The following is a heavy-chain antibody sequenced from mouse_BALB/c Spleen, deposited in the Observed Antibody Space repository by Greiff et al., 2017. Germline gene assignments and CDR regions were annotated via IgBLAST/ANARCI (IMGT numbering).Heavy chain of an antibody. CDR2: ISIYYDNT. J-gene: IGHJ4*01. CDR1: GYTFTDYA. D-gene: IGHD3-1*01. V-gene: IGHV1-67*01. CDR3: ARGAARATDAMDY. Sequence: QVQLKESGPELVRPGESVKISCKGSGYTFTDYAMHWVKQSHAKSLEWIGVISIYYDNTNYNQKFKGKATMTVDKSSSTAYMELARLTSEDSAIYYCARGAARATDAMDYWGQGTSVTVSS.